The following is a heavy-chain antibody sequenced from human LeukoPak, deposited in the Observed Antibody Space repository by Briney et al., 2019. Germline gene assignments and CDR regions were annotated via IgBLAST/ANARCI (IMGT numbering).Heavy chain of an antibody. CDR2: ISAYNGNT. CDR3: ALSGSYAPFDY. J-gene: IGHJ4*02. V-gene: IGHV1-18*01. CDR1: GYTFTTYG. D-gene: IGHD1-26*01. Sequence: ASVKVSCKASGYTFTTYGISWVRQAPGQGLEWMGWISAYNGNTNYAQKLQGRVTMTTDTSTSTAYMELRTLRSDDTAVYYCALSGSYAPFDYWGQGTLVTVSS.